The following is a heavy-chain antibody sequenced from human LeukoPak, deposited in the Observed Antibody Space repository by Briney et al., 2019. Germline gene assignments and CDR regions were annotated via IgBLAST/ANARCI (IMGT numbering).Heavy chain of an antibody. V-gene: IGHV1-18*01. CDR2: ISAYNGNT. CDR3: ARDPSYYYGSGSYFDY. D-gene: IGHD3-10*01. CDR1: GYTFTSYG. Sequence: ASVKVSCKASGYTFTSYGISWVRQAPGQGLEWMGWISAYNGNTNYAQKLQGRVTMTTDTSTSTAYIELRSLRSDDTAVYYCARDPSYYYGSGSYFDYWGQGTLVTVSS. J-gene: IGHJ4*02.